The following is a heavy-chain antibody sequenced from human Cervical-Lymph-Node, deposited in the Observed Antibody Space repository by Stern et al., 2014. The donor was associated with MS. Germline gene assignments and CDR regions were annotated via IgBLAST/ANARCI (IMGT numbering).Heavy chain of an antibody. V-gene: IGHV1-18*01. CDR2: ISASNGNT. D-gene: IGHD1-1*01. Sequence: QVQLVQSGTEVKMPGASVNVSCKASGYIFKHFGISWVRQAPGQVLVWMGWISASNGNTKYTQKLQDRGIMTTDTSTTTAYMELRNLRSDDTAVYYCARRGELENDFWGQGTLVTVSS. J-gene: IGHJ4*02. CDR3: ARRGELENDF. CDR1: GYIFKHFG.